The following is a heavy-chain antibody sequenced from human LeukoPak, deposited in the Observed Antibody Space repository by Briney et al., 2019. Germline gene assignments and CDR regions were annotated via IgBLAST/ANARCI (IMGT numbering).Heavy chain of an antibody. CDR1: GFTFDDYA. Sequence: GRSLRLSCAASGFTFDDYAMHWVRQAPGKGLEWVSGISWNSGSIGYADSVKGRFTISRDNAKNSLYLQMNSLRAEDTALYYCAKDSAERVGYFDYWGQGTLVTVSS. CDR3: AKDSAERVGYFDY. J-gene: IGHJ4*02. V-gene: IGHV3-9*01. CDR2: ISWNSGSI. D-gene: IGHD1-26*01.